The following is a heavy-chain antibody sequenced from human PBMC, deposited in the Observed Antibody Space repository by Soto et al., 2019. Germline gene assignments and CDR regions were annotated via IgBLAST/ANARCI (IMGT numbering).Heavy chain of an antibody. CDR3: ARWVARFDP. Sequence: SETLSLTCTVSGGSISSYYWSWIRQPPGKGLEWIGYIYYSGSTNYNPSLNSRVTISVDTSKNQFSLKLSSVTAADTAVYYCARWVARFDPWGQGTLVTVSS. CDR1: GGSISSYY. J-gene: IGHJ5*02. D-gene: IGHD2-15*01. CDR2: IYYSGST. V-gene: IGHV4-59*01.